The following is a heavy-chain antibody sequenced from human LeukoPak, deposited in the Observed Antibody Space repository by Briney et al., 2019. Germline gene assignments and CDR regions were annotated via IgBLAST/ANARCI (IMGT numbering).Heavy chain of an antibody. CDR3: ARTYYDILTAYNPYFDY. Sequence: GGSLRLSCAASGFTVSSNYMSWVRQAPGKGLEWVSVISRGASTYYADSVKGRFTISRDNSKNTLYLQMNSLRAEDTAVYYCARTYYDILTAYNPYFDYWGQGTLVTVSS. D-gene: IGHD3-9*01. CDR2: ISRGAST. CDR1: GFTVSSNY. J-gene: IGHJ4*02. V-gene: IGHV3-53*01.